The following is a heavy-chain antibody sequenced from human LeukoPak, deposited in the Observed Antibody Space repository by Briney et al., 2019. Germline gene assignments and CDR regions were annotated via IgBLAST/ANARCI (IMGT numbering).Heavy chain of an antibody. CDR1: GFSFSTYW. CDR3: AREGLPYSGDH. CDR2: IKGDGSEI. J-gene: IGHJ4*02. V-gene: IGHV3-7*01. Sequence: PGGSLRLSWAASGFSFSTYWMRWARQPPGKGLEWVANIKGDGSEINYVDSVKGRFTISRDNAKNSLSLQMNSLTADDTGVYYCAREGLPYSGDHWGQGTLVTVSS. D-gene: IGHD4-11*01.